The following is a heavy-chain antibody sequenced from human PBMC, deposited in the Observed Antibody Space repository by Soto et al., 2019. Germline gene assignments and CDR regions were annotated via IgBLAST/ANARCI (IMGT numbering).Heavy chain of an antibody. CDR2: ISGSGGST. CDR3: AKVARHDDYGDDSFDY. Sequence: GGSLRLSCAASGFTFSSYAMSWVRQAPGKGLEWVSAISGSGGSTYYADSVKGRFTISRDNSKNTPYLQMNSLRAEDTAVYYCAKVARHDDYGDDSFDYWGQGTLVTVSS. V-gene: IGHV3-23*01. D-gene: IGHD4-17*01. CDR1: GFTFSSYA. J-gene: IGHJ4*02.